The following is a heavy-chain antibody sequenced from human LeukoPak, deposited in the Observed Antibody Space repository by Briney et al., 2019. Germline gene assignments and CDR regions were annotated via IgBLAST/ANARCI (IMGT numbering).Heavy chain of an antibody. CDR2: IYTSGST. Sequence: SETLSLTCTFSGGSISSGSYYWSWTRQPAGKGLGWIGRIYTSGSTNYNPSLKSRVTISVDTSKNQFSPKLSSVTAADTAVYYCARGDGYNPFDYWGQGTLVTVSS. CDR1: GGSISSGSYY. CDR3: ARGDGYNPFDY. V-gene: IGHV4-61*02. D-gene: IGHD5-24*01. J-gene: IGHJ4*02.